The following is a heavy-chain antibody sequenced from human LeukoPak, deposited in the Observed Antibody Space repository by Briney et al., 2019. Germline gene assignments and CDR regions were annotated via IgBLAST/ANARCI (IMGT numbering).Heavy chain of an antibody. Sequence: SETLSLTCTVSGGSISSGSYYWSWIRQPAGKGLEWIGRIYTSGSTNYNPSLKSRVTISVDTSKNQFSLKLSSVTAADTAVYYCARVPNSSGWYAYFDYWGQGTLVTVSS. J-gene: IGHJ4*02. D-gene: IGHD6-19*01. CDR2: IYTSGST. CDR3: ARVPNSSGWYAYFDY. CDR1: GGSISSGSYY. V-gene: IGHV4-61*02.